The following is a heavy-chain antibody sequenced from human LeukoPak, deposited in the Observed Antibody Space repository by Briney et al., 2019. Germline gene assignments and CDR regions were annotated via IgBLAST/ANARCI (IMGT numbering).Heavy chain of an antibody. CDR1: GFSFSSYE. CDR3: ARAGKDTRGYYDY. D-gene: IGHD3-22*01. Sequence: GGSLRLSCAASGFSFSSYEMNWVRQAPGKGLEWVSYISSSGTTIYYADSVKGRFTISRDNAKNSLYLQMNSLRVEDTAVYYCARAGKDTRGYYDYWGQGTLVTVSS. V-gene: IGHV3-48*03. J-gene: IGHJ4*02. CDR2: ISSSGTTI.